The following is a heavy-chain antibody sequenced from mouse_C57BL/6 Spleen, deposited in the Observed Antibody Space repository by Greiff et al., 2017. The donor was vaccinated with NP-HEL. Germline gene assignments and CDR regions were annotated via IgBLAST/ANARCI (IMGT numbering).Heavy chain of an antibody. V-gene: IGHV3-6*01. CDR2: ISYDGSN. CDR3: AIYDGYYDWYFDV. Sequence: EVQRVESGPGLVKPSQSLSLTCSVTGYSITSGYYWNWIRQFPGNKLEWMGYISYDGSNNYNPSLKNRISITRDTSKNQFFLKLNSVTTEDTATYYCAIYDGYYDWYFDVWGTGTTVTVSS. CDR1: GYSITSGYY. D-gene: IGHD2-3*01. J-gene: IGHJ1*03.